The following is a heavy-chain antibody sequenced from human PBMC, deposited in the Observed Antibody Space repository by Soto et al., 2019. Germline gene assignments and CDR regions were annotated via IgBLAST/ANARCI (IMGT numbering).Heavy chain of an antibody. J-gene: IGHJ4*02. CDR3: ARDTSGVFDS. CDR1: GGSISSSSYY. Sequence: PSETLSLTCTVSGGSISSSSYYWGWIRQPPGKGLEWIGSIYYSGSTYYNPSLKSRVTISVDTSKNQFSLKLSSVTAADTAVYYCARDTSGVFDSWGQGTLVTVSS. CDR2: IYYSGST. V-gene: IGHV4-39*07.